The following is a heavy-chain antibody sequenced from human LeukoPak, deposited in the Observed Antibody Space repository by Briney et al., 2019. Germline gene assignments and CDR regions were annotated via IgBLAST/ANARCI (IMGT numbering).Heavy chain of an antibody. D-gene: IGHD3-3*01. V-gene: IGHV4-34*01. Sequence: SETLSLTCAVYGGSFSGYYWSWIRQPPGKGLEWIGEINHSGSTNYNPSLKSRVTISVDTSKNQFSLKLSSVTAADTAVYYCARGGYYDFWSGYSWFDPWGQGTLVTVSS. CDR1: GGSFSGYY. CDR2: INHSGST. CDR3: ARGGYYDFWSGYSWFDP. J-gene: IGHJ5*02.